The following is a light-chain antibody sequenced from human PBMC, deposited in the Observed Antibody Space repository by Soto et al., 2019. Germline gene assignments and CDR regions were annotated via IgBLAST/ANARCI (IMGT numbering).Light chain of an antibody. CDR1: QTVRNNY. J-gene: IGKJ4*01. V-gene: IGKV3-20*01. CDR3: QQFSIYPLT. Sequence: EFVLTQSPGTLSLSQGERARLSCRASQTVRNNYLAWYQQKPGQAPRLLIYDASSRATGIPDRFSGGGSGTDFTLTISRLEPEDFAVYYCQQFSIYPLTFGGGTKVDIK. CDR2: DAS.